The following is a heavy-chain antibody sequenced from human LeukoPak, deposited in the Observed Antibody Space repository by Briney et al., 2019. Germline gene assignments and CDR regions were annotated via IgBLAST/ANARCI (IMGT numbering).Heavy chain of an antibody. CDR2: IYPGDSDT. Sequence: GESLKISCKGSGYSFTSYWIGWVRQMPGKGLEWMGIIYPGDSDTRYSPSFQGQVTISAHKSISTAYLQWSSLKASDTAMYYCARWGVAVAGTPVYFDYWGQGTLVTVSS. J-gene: IGHJ4*02. CDR3: ARWGVAVAGTPVYFDY. D-gene: IGHD6-19*01. V-gene: IGHV5-51*01. CDR1: GYSFTSYW.